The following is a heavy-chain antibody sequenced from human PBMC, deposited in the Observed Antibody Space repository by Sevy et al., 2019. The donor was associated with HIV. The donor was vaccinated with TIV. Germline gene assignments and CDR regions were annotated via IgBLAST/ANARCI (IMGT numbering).Heavy chain of an antibody. J-gene: IGHJ4*02. Sequence: GGSLGLSCAASGFTFSSYDMHWVRQAPGKGLEWMATIWYDGSKKYYGDSVKGRFTISRDNSKNTLHLQMNSLTAEDTAVYYCAREGVPAAIGFDYWGQGTLVTVSS. CDR3: AREGVPAAIGFDY. V-gene: IGHV3-33*01. CDR1: GFTFSSYD. CDR2: IWYDGSKK. D-gene: IGHD2-2*01.